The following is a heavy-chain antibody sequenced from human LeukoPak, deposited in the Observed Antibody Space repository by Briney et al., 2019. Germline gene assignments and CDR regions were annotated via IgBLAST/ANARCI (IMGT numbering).Heavy chain of an antibody. V-gene: IGHV3-15*01. CDR2: IKSKTDGGTT. D-gene: IGHD6-6*01. CDR1: GFTFSNAW. J-gene: IGHJ4*02. CDR3: AKGAPVFDRRTSFIFDH. Sequence: TPGGSLRLSCAASGFTFSNAWMSWVRQAPGKGLEWVGRIKSKTDGGTTDYAAPVKGRFTISRDDSKNTLYLQMNSLRAEDTAVYYCAKGAPVFDRRTSFIFDHWGQGTLVTVSS.